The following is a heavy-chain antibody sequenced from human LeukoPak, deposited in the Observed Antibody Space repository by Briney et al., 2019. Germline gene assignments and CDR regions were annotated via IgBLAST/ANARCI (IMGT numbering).Heavy chain of an antibody. D-gene: IGHD7-27*01. CDR3: ASRKLGNDY. CDR1: AGSISNYY. V-gene: IGHV4-4*07. J-gene: IGHJ4*02. CDR2: ISSRGST. Sequence: SETLSLTCTVSAGSISNYYWSWIRQPAGKGLEWIWRISSRGSTNYNPSLKSRVTMSIDTSKNQFSLKLSSVTAADTAVYYCASRKLGNDYWGQGTLVTVSS.